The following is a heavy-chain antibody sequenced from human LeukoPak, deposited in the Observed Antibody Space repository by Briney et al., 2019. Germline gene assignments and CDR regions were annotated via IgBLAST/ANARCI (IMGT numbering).Heavy chain of an antibody. CDR3: ARGPRVDGLDY. J-gene: IGHJ4*02. Sequence: ASETLSLTCAVYGGSFSGYYWSWIRQPPGKGLEWIGEINHSGSTNYNPSLKSRVTISVDTSKNQFSLKLRSVTAADTAVYYCARGPRVDGLDYWGQGTLVTVSS. CDR1: GGSFSGYY. D-gene: IGHD5-24*01. CDR2: INHSGST. V-gene: IGHV4-34*01.